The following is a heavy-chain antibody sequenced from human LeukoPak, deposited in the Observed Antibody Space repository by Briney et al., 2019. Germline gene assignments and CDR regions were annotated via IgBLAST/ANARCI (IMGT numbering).Heavy chain of an antibody. CDR2: ISYDGSNK. Sequence: GRSLRLSCAASGFTFSSYAMHWVRQAPGKGLEWVAVISYDGSNKYYADSVKGRFTISRDNSKNTLYLQMNSLRAEDTAVYYCAKDVGSSWSTFDYWGQGTLVTVSS. J-gene: IGHJ4*02. CDR3: AKDVGSSWSTFDY. D-gene: IGHD6-13*01. V-gene: IGHV3-30-3*01. CDR1: GFTFSSYA.